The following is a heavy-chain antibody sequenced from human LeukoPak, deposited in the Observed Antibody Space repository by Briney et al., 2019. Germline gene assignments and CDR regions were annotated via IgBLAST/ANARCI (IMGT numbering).Heavy chain of an antibody. V-gene: IGHV4-34*01. D-gene: IGHD3-10*01. Sequence: SETLSLTCAVYGGSFSPYYWTWIRQSPGKGLEWIGEINHSGGTNYNPSLKSRVTMSVDTSKNQFSLKLSSVTAADTAVYYCARGRITMVRGVSCLDVWGKGTTVTISS. CDR3: ARGRITMVRGVSCLDV. CDR1: GGSFSPYY. CDR2: INHSGGT. J-gene: IGHJ6*04.